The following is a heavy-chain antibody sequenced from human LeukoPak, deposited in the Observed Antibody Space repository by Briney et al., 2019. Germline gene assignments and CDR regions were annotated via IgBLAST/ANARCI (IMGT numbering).Heavy chain of an antibody. CDR3: ARSNAASLGGFDY. D-gene: IGHD3-10*01. V-gene: IGHV5-51*01. Sequence: GESLKISCKGSGYSFTNYWIGWVRQMPGKGLEWMGIIYPGDSDTRYSPSFQGQVTISADKSISTAYLQWSRLKASDTAMYYCARSNAASLGGFDYWGQGPLVTVSS. J-gene: IGHJ4*02. CDR1: GYSFTNYW. CDR2: IYPGDSDT.